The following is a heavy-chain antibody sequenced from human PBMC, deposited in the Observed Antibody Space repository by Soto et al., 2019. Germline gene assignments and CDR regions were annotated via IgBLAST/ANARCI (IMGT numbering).Heavy chain of an antibody. D-gene: IGHD3-16*01. CDR2: IYQHGNT. V-gene: IGHV4-30-2*01. J-gene: IGHJ4*02. CDR3: ARGVWGNSAYFDF. CDR1: GDSIGSGDSS. Sequence: QLQLQESGSGLVKPSQTLSLTCAVSGDSIGSGDSSWSWIRQPPGKGLEWIGYIYQHGNTYYSPSLMRRVTISVDRSKNQFSLRLHSVTAADTAVYYCARGVWGNSAYFDFWGQGTLVTVSS.